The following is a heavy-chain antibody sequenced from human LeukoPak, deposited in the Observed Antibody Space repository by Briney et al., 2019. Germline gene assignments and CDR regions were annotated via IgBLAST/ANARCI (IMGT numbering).Heavy chain of an antibody. CDR1: GDSVSVNSDV. CDR3: ARDADWGYDAFDI. V-gene: IGHV6-1*01. CDR2: TYYRTKWYN. Sequence: SQTLSLTCAISGDSVSVNSDVWNWIRQSPSRGLDWLGRTYYRTKWYNDYAVSVKSRITISPDTSKNQFSLHLNSVTPEDTAVYYCARDADWGYDAFDIWGQGTMVTVSS. J-gene: IGHJ3*02. D-gene: IGHD7-27*01.